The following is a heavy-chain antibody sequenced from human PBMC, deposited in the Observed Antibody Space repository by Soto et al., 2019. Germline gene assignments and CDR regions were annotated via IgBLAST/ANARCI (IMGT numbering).Heavy chain of an antibody. D-gene: IGHD4-4*01. J-gene: IGHJ6*02. CDR1: GGTFSSYT. CDR2: IIPIFGTT. V-gene: IGHV1-69*01. CDR3: ARGALTTLAYYYGMDV. Sequence: QVQLVQSGAEVTKPGSSMKVSCKASGGTFSSYTMSWVRQAPGQGLEWMGGIIPIFGTTTYAHKFQGRVTITADESTSPVYMELSSLRGEDTAVYYCARGALTTLAYYYGMDVWGQGTTVTVSS.